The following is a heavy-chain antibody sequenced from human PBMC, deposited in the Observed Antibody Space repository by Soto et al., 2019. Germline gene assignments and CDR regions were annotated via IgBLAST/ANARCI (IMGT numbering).Heavy chain of an antibody. J-gene: IGHJ4*02. CDR2: ISAHNGNT. D-gene: IGHD6-19*01. CDR1: GYTFTSYG. V-gene: IGHV1-18*01. CDR3: ARDLLRHSSGWYSPDY. Sequence: SVKVSCKASGYTFTSYGISWVRQAPGQGLEWMGWISAHNGNTNYAQKLQGRVTMTTDTSTSTAYMELRSLRSDDTAVYYCARDLLRHSSGWYSPDYWGQGTLVTVSS.